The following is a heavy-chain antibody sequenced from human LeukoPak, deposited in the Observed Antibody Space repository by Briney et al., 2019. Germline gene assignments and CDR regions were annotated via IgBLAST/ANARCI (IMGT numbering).Heavy chain of an antibody. J-gene: IGHJ4*02. V-gene: IGHV3-23*01. CDR2: ISGSGGST. D-gene: IGHD3-22*01. CDR3: AKVYDYYDSSGYYPLFDY. Sequence: PGGSLRLSCAASGFTFSSYAMSWVRQAPGKGLEWVSAISGSGGSTYYADSVKGRFTISRDNSKNTLYLQMNSLRAKDTAVYYCAKVYDYYDSSGYYPLFDYWGQGTLVTVSS. CDR1: GFTFSSYA.